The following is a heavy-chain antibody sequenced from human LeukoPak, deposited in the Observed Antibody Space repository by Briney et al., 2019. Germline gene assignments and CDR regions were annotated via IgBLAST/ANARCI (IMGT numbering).Heavy chain of an antibody. V-gene: IGHV3-7*01. J-gene: IGHJ4*02. CDR2: IKEDGSGK. D-gene: IGHD3-16*01. CDR3: ARHIPRGNNYFDY. Sequence: GGSLRLSCAASGFTFSSYSMTWVRQAPGKGLEWVANIKEDGSGKYYVDSVKGRFTISRDNAKNSLYLQMNSLRAEDTAMYYCARHIPRGNNYFDYWGQGSLVTVSS. CDR1: GFTFSSYS.